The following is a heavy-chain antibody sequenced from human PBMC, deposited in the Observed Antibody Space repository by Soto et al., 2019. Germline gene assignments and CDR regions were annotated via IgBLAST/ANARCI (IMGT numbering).Heavy chain of an antibody. CDR1: GDSVSSNSAA. D-gene: IGHD6-13*01. J-gene: IGHJ3*02. CDR3: ARSGSIAAAGGNAFDI. CDR2: TYYRSKWYN. V-gene: IGHV6-1*01. Sequence: SQTLSLTCAISGDSVSSNSAAWNWIRQSPSRGLEWLGRTYYRSKWYNDYAVSVKSRITINPDTSKNQFSLQLNSVTPEDTAVYYCARSGSIAAAGGNAFDIWGQGTMVTVS.